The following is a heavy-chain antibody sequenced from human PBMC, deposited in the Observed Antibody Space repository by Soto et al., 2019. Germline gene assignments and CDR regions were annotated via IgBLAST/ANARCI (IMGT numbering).Heavy chain of an antibody. J-gene: IGHJ6*02. D-gene: IGHD3-22*01. Sequence: TLSLTCTVSGGSICSGGYYWSWIRQHPGKGLEWIGYIYYSGSTYYNPSLKSRVTISVDTSKNQFSLKLSSVTAADTAVYYCARSPDSSGYYPRRYYYGMDVWGQGTTVTVSS. CDR1: GGSICSGGYY. V-gene: IGHV4-31*03. CDR2: IYYSGST. CDR3: ARSPDSSGYYPRRYYYGMDV.